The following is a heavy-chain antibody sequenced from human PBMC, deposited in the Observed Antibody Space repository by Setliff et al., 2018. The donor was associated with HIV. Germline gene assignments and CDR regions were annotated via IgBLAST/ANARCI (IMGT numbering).Heavy chain of an antibody. CDR1: GGSISRGDYY. D-gene: IGHD2-2*01. J-gene: IGHJ6*03. CDR3: ARDRGEVLPSAITSYSYYYMDV. Sequence: SETLSLTCTVSGGSISRGDYYWSWIRQHPGKGLEWIGHIKNSGNTDDNPSLKSRVTISLDTSKNQFSLKLSSVTAADTAVYFCARDRGEVLPSAITSYSYYYMDVWGKGTSVTVSS. CDR2: IKNSGNT. V-gene: IGHV4-31*03.